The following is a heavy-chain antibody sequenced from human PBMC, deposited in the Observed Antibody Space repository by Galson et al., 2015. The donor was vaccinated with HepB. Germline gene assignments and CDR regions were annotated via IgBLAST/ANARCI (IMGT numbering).Heavy chain of an antibody. Sequence: SLRLSCAASGFTFSTYAIYWVRQAPGKGLEYVSAISSNGGGTYYANSVKGRFTISRDKSKNTVYLQMGSLRTEDTAVYYCARGEPQWPLGTDIWGQGTMVTVSS. CDR2: ISSNGGGT. J-gene: IGHJ3*02. V-gene: IGHV3-64*01. CDR1: GFTFSTYA. CDR3: ARGEPQWPLGTDI. D-gene: IGHD7-27*01.